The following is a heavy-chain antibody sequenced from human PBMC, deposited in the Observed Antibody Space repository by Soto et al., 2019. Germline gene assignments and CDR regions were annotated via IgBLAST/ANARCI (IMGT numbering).Heavy chain of an antibody. Sequence: PGGSLRLSCAGSGFTFSRYWMHWVRQVPGKGLVWVANIVSDGSRTTYADSVKGRFTISRDNAKNTLYLQMDSLRVEDTAVYYFARDADAEPFDYWRQGTLVTVSS. J-gene: IGHJ4*02. CDR3: ARDADAEPFDY. CDR1: GFTFSRYW. CDR2: IVSDGSRT. V-gene: IGHV3-74*01.